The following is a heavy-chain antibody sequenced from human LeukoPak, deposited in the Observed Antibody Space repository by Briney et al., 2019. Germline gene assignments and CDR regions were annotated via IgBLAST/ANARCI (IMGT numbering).Heavy chain of an antibody. CDR3: ARKDFSNGSFSY. CDR1: GFPFTRFY. Sequence: PGGSLRLSCAVSGFPFTRFYMSWIRQAPGKGLEWISYIGLSGSPLDYADSVRGRFTISRDNARNSLYLEMNSLRAEDTAVYYCARKDFSNGSFSYWGQGTLVTVSS. V-gene: IGHV3-11*04. D-gene: IGHD3-22*01. J-gene: IGHJ4*02. CDR2: IGLSGSPL.